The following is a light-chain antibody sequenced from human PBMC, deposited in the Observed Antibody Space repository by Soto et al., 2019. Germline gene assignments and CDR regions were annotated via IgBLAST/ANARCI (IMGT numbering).Light chain of an antibody. CDR1: QSVSSNY. CDR3: QQYGYSPIT. V-gene: IGKV3-20*01. Sequence: IVLTQTPGTLSFSPGERATLSCRAGQSVSSNYLAWYQQKPGQAPRLLIYAASSRATGIPDRFSGSGSGTDFTLTIDGLEPEDSVVYYCQQYGYSPITFAQRARLEIK. CDR2: AAS. J-gene: IGKJ5*01.